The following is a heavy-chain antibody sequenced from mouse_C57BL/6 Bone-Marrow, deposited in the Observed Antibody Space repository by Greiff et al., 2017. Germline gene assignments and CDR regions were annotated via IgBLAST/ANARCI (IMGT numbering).Heavy chain of an antibody. J-gene: IGHJ2*01. Sequence: EVQLKESGPGLVKPSQSLSLTCSVTGYSITSGYYWNWIRQFPGNKLEWMGYISYDGSNNYNPSLKNRISITRDTSKNQFFLKLNSVTTEDTATYYCARGESTMVTTGDYWGQGTTLTVSS. CDR3: ARGESTMVTTGDY. CDR1: GYSITSGYY. V-gene: IGHV3-6*01. D-gene: IGHD2-2*01. CDR2: ISYDGSN.